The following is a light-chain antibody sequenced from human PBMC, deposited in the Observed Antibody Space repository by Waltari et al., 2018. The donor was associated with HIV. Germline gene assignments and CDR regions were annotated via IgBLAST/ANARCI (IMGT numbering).Light chain of an antibody. CDR1: RLDVAANHY. CDR2: EVS. CDR3: TSYAGRDNLV. V-gene: IGLV2-8*01. Sequence: QSSLTQPPSPSRSPGQSVTIPSTGTRLDVAANHYVLWYQQHPGKAPKVMIYEVSKRPSGVPDRISGSKSGNTASLTVSGLQAEDEADYFCTSYAGRDNLVFGGGTKLTV. J-gene: IGLJ2*01.